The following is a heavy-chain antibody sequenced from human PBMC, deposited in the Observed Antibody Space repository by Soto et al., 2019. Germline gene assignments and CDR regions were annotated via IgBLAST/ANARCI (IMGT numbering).Heavy chain of an antibody. CDR1: GGSFSGYY. J-gene: IGHJ6*02. V-gene: IGHV4-34*01. CDR3: ARGRQDYLFWTGYQNEGPQAMDV. D-gene: IGHD3-3*02. CDR2: ISHSGGT. Sequence: SETLSLTCAVYGGSFSGYYWTWIRQAPGKGLEWIGEISHSGGTNYNSSLKSRVTISVDTSKMQFSLILYSVTAADTAVFYCARGRQDYLFWTGYQNEGPQAMDVWGQGTTGTVSS.